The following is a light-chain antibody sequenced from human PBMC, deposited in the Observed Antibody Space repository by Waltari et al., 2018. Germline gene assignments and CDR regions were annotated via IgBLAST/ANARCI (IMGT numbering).Light chain of an antibody. CDR3: ALYMGSGIWV. CDR2: KAN. Sequence: QTVVTQEPSLSVSPGGTVTITCPLISGPPSPTSYAPWYQQTPGQAPRTLVYKANARSSGVPDRFSGSILGNTAALTIMGAQADDESDYYCALYMGSGIWVFGGGTRLTVL. J-gene: IGLJ3*02. V-gene: IGLV8-61*01. CDR1: SGPPSPTSY.